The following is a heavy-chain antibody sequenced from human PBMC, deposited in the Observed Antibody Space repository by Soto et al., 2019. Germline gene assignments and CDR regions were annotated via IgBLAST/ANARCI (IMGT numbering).Heavy chain of an antibody. CDR3: AKDSSVTAAGSGGWFDP. CDR1: GFDFNTYG. CDR2: ISFDGGSQ. D-gene: IGHD6-13*01. J-gene: IGHJ5*02. V-gene: IGHV3-30*18. Sequence: QVQLVESGGGVVQPGRSLRLSCAASGFDFNTYGLHWVRQAPGKGLEWVAAISFDGGSQYYADSVTGRFTISRDKSNSTLYLQMNSLGAEDTATYFCAKDSSVTAAGSGGWFDPWGPGTLVIVS.